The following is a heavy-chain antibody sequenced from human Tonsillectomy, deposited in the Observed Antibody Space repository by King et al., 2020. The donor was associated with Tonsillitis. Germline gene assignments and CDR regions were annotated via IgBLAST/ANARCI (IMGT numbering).Heavy chain of an antibody. CDR3: ARDSLSSYSN. CDR1: GGAIRSYY. D-gene: IGHD2-15*01. CDR2: IYTTWST. Sequence: QLHESGPGLVKPSETLSLTFTVSGGAIRSYYWSWIRQPAGKGLEWIGRIYTTWSTHYNPSLKCRVTMSLDTSKNQFSLTLSSVTAADTAVYYCARDSLSSYSNWGQGTLVTVSS. V-gene: IGHV4-4*07. J-gene: IGHJ4*02.